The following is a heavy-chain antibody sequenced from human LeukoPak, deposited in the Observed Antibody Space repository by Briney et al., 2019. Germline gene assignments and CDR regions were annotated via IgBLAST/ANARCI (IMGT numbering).Heavy chain of an antibody. CDR3: ARTRDSSGYYVFDL. Sequence: SETLSLTCTVSGDSISSSSYYWAWIRQPPGKGLEWIGSIFYSGSTYYNPSLKSRVTTSEDTSKNQFSLKLSSVTAADTAVYYCARTRDSSGYYVFDLWGQGTVVTVSS. V-gene: IGHV4-39*01. CDR1: GDSISSSSYY. J-gene: IGHJ3*01. CDR2: IFYSGST. D-gene: IGHD3-22*01.